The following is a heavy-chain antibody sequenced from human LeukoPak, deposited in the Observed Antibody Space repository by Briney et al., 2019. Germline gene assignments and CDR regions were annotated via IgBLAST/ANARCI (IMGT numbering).Heavy chain of an antibody. CDR3: ARKYDILTGNDNFFDP. V-gene: IGHV1-2*02. Sequence: ASVKVSCKASGYTLTGYYMHWVRQAPGQELEWMGWINPNSGGTKYAQKFQGRVTMTRDTSINTGYMELSRLSSDDTAVYYCARKYDILTGNDNFFDPWGQGTLVTVSS. J-gene: IGHJ5*02. CDR1: GYTLTGYY. D-gene: IGHD3-9*01. CDR2: INPNSGGT.